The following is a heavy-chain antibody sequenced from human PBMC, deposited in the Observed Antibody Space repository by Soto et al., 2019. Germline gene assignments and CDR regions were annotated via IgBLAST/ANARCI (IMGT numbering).Heavy chain of an antibody. CDR2: IVVGSGST. J-gene: IGHJ4*02. V-gene: IGHV1-58*01. CDR3: ARGSSGTPFDY. D-gene: IGHD3-22*01. Sequence: VXQARGQRLEWIGWIVVGSGSTSYAQEFQGRVTMTRDTSTSTVYMELSSLRSDDTAVYYCARGSSGTPFDYWGQGTLVTVSS.